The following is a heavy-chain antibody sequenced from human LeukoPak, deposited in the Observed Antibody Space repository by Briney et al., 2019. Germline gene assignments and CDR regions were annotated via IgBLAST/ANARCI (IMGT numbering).Heavy chain of an antibody. J-gene: IGHJ4*02. D-gene: IGHD3-22*01. CDR3: ARDLYDSGAYSSPIDY. Sequence: PGRSLRLSCAASGFTFSSYGMHWVRQAPGKGLEWVSSISSSSSYIHSADSVKGRFTISRDNAKNSLYLQMNSLRAEDTAVYYCARDLYDSGAYSSPIDYWGQGTLVTVSS. CDR1: GFTFSSYG. V-gene: IGHV3-21*01. CDR2: ISSSSSYI.